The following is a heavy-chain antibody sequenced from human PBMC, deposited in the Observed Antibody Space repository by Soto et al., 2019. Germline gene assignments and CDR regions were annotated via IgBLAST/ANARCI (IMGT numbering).Heavy chain of an antibody. CDR1: GGSISSYY. CDR3: ARTPLLVDRAGYYYGMDV. CDR2: IYTSGST. Sequence: SETLSLTCTVSGGSISSYYWSWIRQPAGKGLEWIGRIYTSGSTNYNPSLKSRVTMTRDTSISTAYMELSRLRSDDTAVYYCARTPLLVDRAGYYYGMDVWGQGTTVTVSS. J-gene: IGHJ6*02. V-gene: IGHV4-4*07. D-gene: IGHD6-13*01.